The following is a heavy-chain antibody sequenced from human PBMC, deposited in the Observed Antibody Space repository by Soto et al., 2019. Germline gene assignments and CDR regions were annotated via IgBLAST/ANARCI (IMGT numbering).Heavy chain of an antibody. CDR2: ISAYNGNT. J-gene: IGHJ4*02. D-gene: IGHD5-12*01. Sequence: ASVKVSCKASGYTFTSYGISWVRQAPGQGLEWMGWISAYNGNTNYAQKLQGRVTMTTDTSTSTAYMELSRLRSDDTAVYYCAREGQEVATTVYFDYWGQGTLVTVSS. CDR1: GYTFTSYG. V-gene: IGHV1-18*01. CDR3: AREGQEVATTVYFDY.